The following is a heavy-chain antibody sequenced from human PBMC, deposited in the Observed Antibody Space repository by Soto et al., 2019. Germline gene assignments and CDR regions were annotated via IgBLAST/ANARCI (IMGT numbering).Heavy chain of an antibody. CDR2: IHAKSGTT. Sequence: ASVKVSCQASGYTFSDYYMHWIRQAPGQGPEWMGWIHAKSGTTNYAQNFQGRVTLTRDTSISTAYMQLSRLTSDDTAVYFCARGGVTVFGVVDYWGQGTQVTVSS. D-gene: IGHD3-3*01. CDR3: ARGGVTVFGVVDY. J-gene: IGHJ4*02. V-gene: IGHV1-2*02. CDR1: GYTFSDYY.